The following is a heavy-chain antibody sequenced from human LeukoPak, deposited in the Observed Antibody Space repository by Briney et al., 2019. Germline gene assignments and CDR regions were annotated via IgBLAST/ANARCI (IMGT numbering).Heavy chain of an antibody. D-gene: IGHD2-15*01. Sequence: TSETLSLTCAVSGGSISSGGYSWSWIRQPPGKGLEWIGYIYHSGSTYYNPSLKSRVTISVDRSKNQFSLKLSSVTAADTAVYYCARDESHCSGGSCYYYGMDVWGQGTTVTVSS. CDR2: IYHSGST. CDR3: ARDESHCSGGSCYYYGMDV. CDR1: GGSISSGGYS. J-gene: IGHJ6*02. V-gene: IGHV4-30-2*01.